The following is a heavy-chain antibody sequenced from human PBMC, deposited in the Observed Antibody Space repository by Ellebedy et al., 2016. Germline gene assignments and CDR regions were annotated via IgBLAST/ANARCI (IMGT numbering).Heavy chain of an antibody. CDR2: IYHSGST. CDR3: ARESRRGLTPPHFDY. V-gene: IGHV4-4*02. D-gene: IGHD2-15*01. Sequence: SETLSLTXAVSGGSISSSNWWSWVRQPPGKGLEWIGEIYHSGSTNYNPSLKSRVTISVDTSKNQFSLKLSSVTAADTAVYYCARESRRGLTPPHFDYWGQGTLVTVSS. J-gene: IGHJ4*02. CDR1: GGSISSSNW.